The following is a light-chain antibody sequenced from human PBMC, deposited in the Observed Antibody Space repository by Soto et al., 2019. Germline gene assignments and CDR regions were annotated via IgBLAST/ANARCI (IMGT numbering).Light chain of an antibody. V-gene: IGKV3-11*01. J-gene: IGKJ5*01. CDR2: DAS. CDR3: QQRSNWPIT. Sequence: EIVLTQSPATLSLSPGERATLSCRAGQSVNTYLVWYQQKPGQAPRLLIYDASNRATGIPARFSGSGSGTDFTLTISSLEPEDFAVYYCQQRSNWPITFGQGTRLEIK. CDR1: QSVNTY.